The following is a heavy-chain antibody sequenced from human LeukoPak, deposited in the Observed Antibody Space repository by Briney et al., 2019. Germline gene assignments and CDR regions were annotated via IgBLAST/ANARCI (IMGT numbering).Heavy chain of an antibody. CDR1: GGSFSGYH. V-gene: IGHV4-34*01. CDR3: ARRLWFGEFSTWLFDY. J-gene: IGHJ4*02. CDR2: INHSGST. Sequence: SETLSLTCVVYGGSFSGYHWSWIRQSPGKGLEWIGEINHSGSTNYNPSLKSRLTISVDTSKNQFSLKVNSVTAADTAVYFCARRLWFGEFSTWLFDYWGQGKLVTVSS. D-gene: IGHD3-10*01.